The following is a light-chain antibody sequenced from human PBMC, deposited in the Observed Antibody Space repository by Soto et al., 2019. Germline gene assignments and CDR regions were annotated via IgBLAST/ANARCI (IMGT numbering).Light chain of an antibody. Sequence: EIGMTQSPGTVSVSPGERATLSCRASHSVSSSLAWYQQKPGQAPRLLMYGASTRATGTPARFSGSGSGTEFTLTISSLQSEDFAVYYCQQYSSWPLSFGGGTKVDNK. CDR2: GAS. J-gene: IGKJ4*01. CDR3: QQYSSWPLS. V-gene: IGKV3D-15*01. CDR1: HSVSSS.